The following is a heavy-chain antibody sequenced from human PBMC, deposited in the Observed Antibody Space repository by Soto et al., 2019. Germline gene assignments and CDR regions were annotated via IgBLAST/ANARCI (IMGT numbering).Heavy chain of an antibody. D-gene: IGHD3-16*01. J-gene: IGHJ1*01. CDR1: GFTFRSYV. CDR2: TSYDGSDK. V-gene: IGHV3-30*19. CDR3: ARWGTTGGLDV. Sequence: QVHLVESGGGVAQPGTSLRVSCVGSGFTFRSYVIHWVRQAPGKGLEWVALTSYDGSDKYYDDSVRGRFTISRDNSRNTVDLQMDSLRLEDTALYYCARWGTTGGLDVWGQGTLVSVSS.